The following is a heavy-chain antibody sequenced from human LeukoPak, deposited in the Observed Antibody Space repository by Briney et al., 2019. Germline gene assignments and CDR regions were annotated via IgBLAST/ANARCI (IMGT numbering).Heavy chain of an antibody. V-gene: IGHV3-23*01. CDR3: AKDDYGDYAVSD. J-gene: IGHJ4*02. CDR1: GITFSSYA. Sequence: GGSLRLSCAASGITFSSYAMSWVRQAPGKGLEWVSIISGRGGSTYYADSVKGRFTISRDNSKNTLYLQMNSLRAEDTAVYYCAKDDYGDYAVSDWGQGTLVTVSS. CDR2: ISGRGGST. D-gene: IGHD4-17*01.